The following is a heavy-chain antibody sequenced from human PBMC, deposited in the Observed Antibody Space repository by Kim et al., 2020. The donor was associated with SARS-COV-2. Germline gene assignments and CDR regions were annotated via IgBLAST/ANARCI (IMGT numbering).Heavy chain of an antibody. Sequence: GGSLRLSCAASGFTFSSYGMHWVRQAPGKGLEWVAVISYDGSNKYYADSVKGRFTISRDNSKNTLYLQMNSLRAEDTAMYYCARAPAGGSGSRGFDYWGQGTLVTVSS. D-gene: IGHD3-10*01. CDR3: ARAPAGGSGSRGFDY. CDR2: ISYDGSNK. V-gene: IGHV3-33*05. CDR1: GFTFSSYG. J-gene: IGHJ4*02.